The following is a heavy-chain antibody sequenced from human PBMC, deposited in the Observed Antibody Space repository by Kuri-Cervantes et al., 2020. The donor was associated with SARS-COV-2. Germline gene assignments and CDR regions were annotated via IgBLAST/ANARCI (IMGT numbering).Heavy chain of an antibody. D-gene: IGHD3-16*01. CDR3: ARGAANYYYMDV. V-gene: IGHV3-23*01. Sequence: GESLKISCADSRFTFNNYALIWVRQAPGKGLEWVSSISGSGDDTHYADSVKGRFTISRDNSKSTVSLHMNSLRAEDTAMYYCARGAANYYYMDVWGKGTTVTVSS. CDR2: ISGSGDDT. CDR1: RFTFNNYA. J-gene: IGHJ6*03.